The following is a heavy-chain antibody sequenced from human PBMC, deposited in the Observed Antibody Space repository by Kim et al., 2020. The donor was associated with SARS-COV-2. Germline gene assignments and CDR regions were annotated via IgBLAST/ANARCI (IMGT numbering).Heavy chain of an antibody. CDR3: ARHSTVVTSWWNFDY. V-gene: IGHV4-59*08. Sequence: SETLSLTCTVSGGSISSYYWSWIRQPPGKGLEWIGYIYYSGSTNYNPSLKSRVTISVDTSKNQFSLKLSSVTAADTAVYYCARHSTVVTSWWNFDYSGQGALVPVSS. D-gene: IGHD4-17*01. J-gene: IGHJ4*02. CDR1: GGSISSYY. CDR2: IYYSGST.